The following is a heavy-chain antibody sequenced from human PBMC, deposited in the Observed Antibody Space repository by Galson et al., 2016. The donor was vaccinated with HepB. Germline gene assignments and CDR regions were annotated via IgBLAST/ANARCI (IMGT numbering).Heavy chain of an antibody. V-gene: IGHV3-7*03. Sequence: SLRLSCAASGYTFSSYAMSWVRQAPGKGLEWVANIKQAGGEKYYVDSVKGRFTISRDNAKNSLYLQMSNLRAEDTAVYYCARGAGAGYWGQGTLVTVSS. CDR3: ARGAGAGY. J-gene: IGHJ4*02. D-gene: IGHD3-10*01. CDR2: IKQAGGEK. CDR1: GYTFSSYA.